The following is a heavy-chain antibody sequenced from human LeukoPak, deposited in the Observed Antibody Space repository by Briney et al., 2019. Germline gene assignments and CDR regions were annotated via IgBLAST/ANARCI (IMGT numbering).Heavy chain of an antibody. CDR2: IYYSGST. Sequence: SETLSLTCTVSGGSISSNNYYWGCIRQPPGKGLEWIGSIYYSGSTNYNPSLKSRVTISVDTSKNQFSLKLSSVTAADTAVYYCARHLAGLYYYGMDAWGQGTTVTVSS. D-gene: IGHD2-21*01. J-gene: IGHJ6*02. CDR1: GGSISSNNYY. CDR3: ARHLAGLYYYGMDA. V-gene: IGHV4-39*01.